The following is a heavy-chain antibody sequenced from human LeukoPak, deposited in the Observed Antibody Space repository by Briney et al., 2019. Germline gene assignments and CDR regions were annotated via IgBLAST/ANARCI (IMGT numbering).Heavy chain of an antibody. CDR2: ISSSGSTI. CDR1: GFTFSDYY. CDR3: AGYDSSGYYSYYFDY. V-gene: IGHV3-11*01. Sequence: KPGGSLRLSCAASGFTFSDYYMSWIRQAPGKGLEWVSYISSSGSTIYYADSVKGRFTISRDNAKNSLYLQMNSLRAEDTAVYYCAGYDSSGYYSYYFDYWGQGTLVTVSS. J-gene: IGHJ4*02. D-gene: IGHD3-22*01.